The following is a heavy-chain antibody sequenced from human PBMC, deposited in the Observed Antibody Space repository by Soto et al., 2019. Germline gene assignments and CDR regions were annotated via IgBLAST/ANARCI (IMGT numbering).Heavy chain of an antibody. V-gene: IGHV4-38-2*01. Sequence: SETLSLTCAVSGYSISSGYYWGWIRQPPGKGLEWIGSIYHSGSTYYNPSLKSRVTISVDTSKNQFSLKLSSVTAADTAVYYCARGGVSYYYDSRGYDPGEIWGQGTMVT. J-gene: IGHJ3*02. CDR3: ARGGVSYYYDSRGYDPGEI. CDR1: GYSISSGYY. D-gene: IGHD3-22*01. CDR2: IYHSGST.